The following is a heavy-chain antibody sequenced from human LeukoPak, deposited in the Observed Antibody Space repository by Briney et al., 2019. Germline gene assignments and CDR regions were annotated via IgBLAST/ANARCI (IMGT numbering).Heavy chain of an antibody. CDR1: GGSISSYY. D-gene: IGHD3-3*01. J-gene: IGHJ3*02. V-gene: IGHV4-59*08. CDR2: IYYSGST. Sequence: PSETLSLTCTVSGGSISSYYWSWIRQPPGKGLEWIGYIYYSGSTNYNPSLKSRVTISVDTSKNQFSLKLTSVTAADTAVYYCTRLANYDFWNGPYPHDAFDIWGQGTMVTVSS. CDR3: TRLANYDFWNGPYPHDAFDI.